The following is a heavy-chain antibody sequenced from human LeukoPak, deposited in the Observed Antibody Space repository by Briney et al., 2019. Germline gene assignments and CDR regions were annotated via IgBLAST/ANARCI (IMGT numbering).Heavy chain of an antibody. CDR3: ASLGRNDYSNQVPPS. CDR2: ISSNGGST. CDR1: GFTFSSYA. Sequence: GGSLRLSCAASGFTFSSYAMHWVRQAPGKGLEYVPAISSNGGSTYYANSVKGRFTISRDNSKNTLYLQMGSLRAEDMAVYYCASLGRNDYSNQVPPSWGQGTLVTVSS. D-gene: IGHD4-11*01. V-gene: IGHV3-64*01. J-gene: IGHJ4*02.